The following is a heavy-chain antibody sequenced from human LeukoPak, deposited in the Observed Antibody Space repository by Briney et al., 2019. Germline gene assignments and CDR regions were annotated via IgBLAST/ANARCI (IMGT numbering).Heavy chain of an antibody. Sequence: SETLSLTCTVSGGSISSGGYYWSWIRQHPGKGLEWIGYIYYSGSTYYNPSLKSRVTISVDTSKNQFSLKLSSVTAADTAVYYCARETGITIFGVVSGNWFDPWGQGTLVTVSS. CDR3: ARETGITIFGVVSGNWFDP. CDR1: GGSISSGGYY. D-gene: IGHD3-3*01. CDR2: IYYSGST. V-gene: IGHV4-31*03. J-gene: IGHJ5*02.